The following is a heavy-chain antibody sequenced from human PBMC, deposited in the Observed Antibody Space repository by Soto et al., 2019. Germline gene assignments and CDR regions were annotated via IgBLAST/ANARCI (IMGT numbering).Heavy chain of an antibody. CDR1: GGFIISSSYY. CDR3: ASAITMIVVVRAFAI. Sequence: SETLSLTCTVSGGFIISSSYYWGWIRQPPGKRLEWIGSIYYSGSTYYNPSLKSRVTISVDTSKNQFSLKLSSVTAADTAVYYCASAITMIVVVRAFAIWGQGTMVTVSS. CDR2: IYYSGST. V-gene: IGHV4-39*01. D-gene: IGHD3-22*01. J-gene: IGHJ3*02.